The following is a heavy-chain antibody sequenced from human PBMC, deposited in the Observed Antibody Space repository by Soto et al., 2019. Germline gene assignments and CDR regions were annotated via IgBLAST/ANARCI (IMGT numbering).Heavy chain of an antibody. CDR3: AREDGSSGYEG. D-gene: IGHD3-22*01. CDR1: GGSISSGGYY. V-gene: IGHV4-31*03. CDR2: IYYSGST. J-gene: IGHJ4*02. Sequence: KTSETLSLTCTVSGGSISSGGYYWSWVRQHPGKGLEWIGYIYYSGSTYYNPSLKSRVTISVDTSKNQFSLKLSSVTAADTAVYYCAREDGSSGYEGWGQGTLVTVSS.